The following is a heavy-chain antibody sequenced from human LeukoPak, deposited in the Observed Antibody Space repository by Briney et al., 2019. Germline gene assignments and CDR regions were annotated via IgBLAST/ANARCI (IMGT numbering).Heavy chain of an antibody. J-gene: IGHJ4*02. Sequence: GGSLRLSCAASGFTFSTCAMTWVRQAPGKGLDWVSSISGAANTFYYADSVKGRFTISRDNSGNTVYLQMDSLRADDTAVYYCAKQGSDSSPKFHDYWGQGTLVTVSS. CDR3: AKQGSDSSPKFHDY. CDR2: ISGAANTF. CDR1: GFTFSTCA. D-gene: IGHD2-21*02. V-gene: IGHV3-23*01.